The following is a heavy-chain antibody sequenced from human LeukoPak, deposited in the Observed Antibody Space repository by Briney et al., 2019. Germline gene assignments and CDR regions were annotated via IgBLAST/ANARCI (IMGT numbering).Heavy chain of an antibody. V-gene: IGHV3-23*01. CDR1: GFTFSSYA. D-gene: IGHD1-14*01. CDR3: AKGPITYGTYYFDY. CDR2: VSVSGVTT. Sequence: PGGSLRLSCAASGFTFSSYAMSWVRQAPGKGPEWVSTVSVSGVTTNNADSVKGRLTISRDNSKNTLYLHMNSLRAEDTAVYFCAKGPITYGTYYFDYWGQGALVTVSS. J-gene: IGHJ4*02.